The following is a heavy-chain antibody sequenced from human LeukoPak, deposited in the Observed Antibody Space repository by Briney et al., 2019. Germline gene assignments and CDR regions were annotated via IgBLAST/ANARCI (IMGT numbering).Heavy chain of an antibody. J-gene: IGHJ5*02. CDR3: ARERITMVRGVNRGWFDP. V-gene: IGHV1-46*01. CDR2: INPSGGST. CDR1: GYTFTSYY. Sequence: ASVKVSCKASGYTFTSYYMHWVRQAPGQGLECMGIINPSGGSTSYAQKFQGRVTMTRDMSTSTVYMELSSLRSEDTAVYYCARERITMVRGVNRGWFDPWGQGTLVTVSS. D-gene: IGHD3-10*01.